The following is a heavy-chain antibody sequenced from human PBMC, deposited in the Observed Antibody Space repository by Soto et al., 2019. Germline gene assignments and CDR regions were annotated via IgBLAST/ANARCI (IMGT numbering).Heavy chain of an antibody. CDR1: GGTFSSYT. D-gene: IGHD2-15*01. J-gene: IGHJ4*02. CDR3: AGTTRSGPTLFDY. V-gene: IGHV1-69*02. Sequence: GASVKVSCKASGGTFSSYTISWVRQAPGQGLEWMGRIIPILGIANYAQKFQGRVTITADKSTSTAYMELSSLRSEDTAVYYCAGTTRSGPTLFDYWGQGTLVTVSS. CDR2: IIPILGIA.